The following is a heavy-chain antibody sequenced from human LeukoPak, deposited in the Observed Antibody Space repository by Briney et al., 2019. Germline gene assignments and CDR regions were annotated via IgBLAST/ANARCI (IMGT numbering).Heavy chain of an antibody. Sequence: SETLSLTCTVSGASISSGGYYWSWIRQHPGKGLEWIGYIFNSGSTYYNPSLKSRVTISIDTSKNQFSLKVSSVTAADTAVYYCYGSGYWGQGTLVTVSS. CDR1: GASISSGGYY. D-gene: IGHD3-10*01. CDR2: IFNSGST. CDR3: YGSGY. V-gene: IGHV4-31*03. J-gene: IGHJ4*02.